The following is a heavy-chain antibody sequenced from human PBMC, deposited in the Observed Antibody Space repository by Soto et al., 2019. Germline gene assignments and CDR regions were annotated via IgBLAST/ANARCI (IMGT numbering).Heavy chain of an antibody. CDR1: GFTFDDYA. V-gene: IGHV3-9*01. CDR3: AKDTRDMVRGVIMG. D-gene: IGHD3-10*01. CDR2: ISWNSGSI. J-gene: IGHJ4*02. Sequence: GGSLRLSCAASGFTFDDYAMHWVRQAPGKGLEWVSGISWNSGSIGYADSVKGRFTISRDNAKNSLYLQMNSLRAEDTALYYCAKDTRDMVRGVIMGWGQGTLVTVSS.